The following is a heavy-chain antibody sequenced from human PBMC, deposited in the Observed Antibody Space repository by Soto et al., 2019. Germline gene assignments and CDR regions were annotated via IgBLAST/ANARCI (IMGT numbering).Heavy chain of an antibody. J-gene: IGHJ6*02. CDR2: IVPSIDTT. Sequence: QVQLVQSGTEVKKPGASVKVSCKASGGTFSRSGFHWVRQAPGQGLEWMGMIVPSIDTTNYAQKFQARVTISADQFTSTVYMELRSLRSEDTAVYYCARCPQPPDTADPYAVDVWGQGTRVIVSS. CDR1: GGTFSRSG. D-gene: IGHD5-18*01. V-gene: IGHV1-69*18. CDR3: ARCPQPPDTADPYAVDV.